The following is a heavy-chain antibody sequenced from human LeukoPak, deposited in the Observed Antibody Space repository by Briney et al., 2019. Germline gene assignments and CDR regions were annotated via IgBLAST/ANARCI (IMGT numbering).Heavy chain of an antibody. CDR1: GGSISSSSYY. Sequence: PSETLSLTCTVPGGSISSSSYYSGWIPQPPGKGLEWIGHIYYSGSTYYTPSLKSRLTISVDTSKNQFSLKLSSVTAADTAVYYCASPEDPWGQGTLVTVSS. J-gene: IGHJ5*02. V-gene: IGHV4-39*01. CDR2: IYYSGST. CDR3: ASPEDP.